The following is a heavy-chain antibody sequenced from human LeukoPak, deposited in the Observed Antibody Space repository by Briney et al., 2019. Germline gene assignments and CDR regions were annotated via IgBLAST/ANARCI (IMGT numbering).Heavy chain of an antibody. V-gene: IGHV3-48*04. CDR2: ISSSSTI. CDR3: ASYYYDSSGYASFDY. Sequence: GGSLRLSCAASGFTFSSYSMNWVRQAPGKGLEWVSYISSSSTIYYADSVKGRFTISRDNAKNSLYLQMNSLRAEDTAVYYCASYYYDSSGYASFDYWGQGTLVTVSS. CDR1: GFTFSSYS. J-gene: IGHJ4*02. D-gene: IGHD3-22*01.